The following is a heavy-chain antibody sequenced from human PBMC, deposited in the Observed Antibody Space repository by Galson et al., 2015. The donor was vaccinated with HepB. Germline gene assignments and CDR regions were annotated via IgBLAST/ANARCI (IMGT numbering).Heavy chain of an antibody. CDR3: VRGGYCGDDCHVSPFGWYFDL. D-gene: IGHD2-21*02. J-gene: IGHJ2*01. CDR1: GYTFRNYY. Sequence: SVKVSCKATGYTFRNYYIHWVRQAPGHALEWMGIINPSSGTTRFAQKLQGRVAMTTDTSTSTVYMDLSSLRSEDTALYYCVRGGYCGDDCHVSPFGWYFDLGGRGALVTVSS. CDR2: INPSSGTT. V-gene: IGHV1-46*04.